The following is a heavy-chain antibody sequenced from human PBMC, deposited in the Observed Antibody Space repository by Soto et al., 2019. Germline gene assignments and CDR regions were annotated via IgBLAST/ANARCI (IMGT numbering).Heavy chain of an antibody. V-gene: IGHV3-48*02. D-gene: IGHD3-10*01. Sequence: EVQLVESGGGLVQPGGSLRLSCAASGFTFSLYSMSWVRQAPGKGLEWVSYISRSSTGIHYADSVKGRFTISRDDATTPMHLQMNSLRDGDTAVYYCAREVTWGLDVWGQGTTVSISS. J-gene: IGHJ6*02. CDR3: AREVTWGLDV. CDR1: GFTFSLYS. CDR2: ISRSSTGI.